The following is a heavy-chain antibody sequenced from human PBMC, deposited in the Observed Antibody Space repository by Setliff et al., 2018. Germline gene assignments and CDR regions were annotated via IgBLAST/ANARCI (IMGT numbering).Heavy chain of an antibody. D-gene: IGHD3-3*01. J-gene: IGHJ4*02. CDR2: IYYSGST. CDR1: GGSISSSSYY. CDR3: ARGYDFWSGYMRLDY. Sequence: PSETLSLTCTVSGGSISSSSYYWGWIRQPPGKRLEWIGYIYYSGSTNYNPSLKSRVTISVDTSKNQFSLKLSSVTAADTAVYYCARGYDFWSGYMRLDYWGQGTLVTVSS. V-gene: IGHV4-61*05.